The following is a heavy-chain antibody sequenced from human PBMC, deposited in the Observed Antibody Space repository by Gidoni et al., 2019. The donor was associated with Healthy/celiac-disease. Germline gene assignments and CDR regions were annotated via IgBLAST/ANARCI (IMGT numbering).Heavy chain of an antibody. CDR1: GGSVSSGSYY. D-gene: IGHD3-22*01. CDR2: SYYSGST. CDR3: ARVQISHYDSSGPGYAFDI. J-gene: IGHJ3*02. Sequence: QVQLQESRPGLVKPSETLSLTCTVSGGSVSSGSYYWSWIRQPPGKGLEWIGYSYYSGSTNYNPSLKSRVTISVDTSKNQFSLKLSSVTAADTAVYYCARVQISHYDSSGPGYAFDIWGQGTMVTVSS. V-gene: IGHV4-61*01.